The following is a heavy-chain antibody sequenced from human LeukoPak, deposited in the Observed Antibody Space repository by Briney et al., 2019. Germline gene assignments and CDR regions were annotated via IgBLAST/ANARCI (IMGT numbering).Heavy chain of an antibody. Sequence: SETLSLTCAVYDGSFSGYYWSWIRQPPGKGLEWIGEINHSGSTNYNPSLKSRVTISVDTSKNQFSLKLSSVTAADTAVYYCARSRRYRHGGYFQHWGQGTLVTVSS. D-gene: IGHD6-13*01. CDR2: INHSGST. CDR1: DGSFSGYY. V-gene: IGHV4-34*01. CDR3: ARSRRYRHGGYFQH. J-gene: IGHJ1*01.